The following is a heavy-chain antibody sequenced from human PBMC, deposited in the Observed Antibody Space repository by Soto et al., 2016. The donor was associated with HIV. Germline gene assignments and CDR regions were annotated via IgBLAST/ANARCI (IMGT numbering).Heavy chain of an antibody. CDR1: GFTFSSYW. Sequence: EVQLVESGGGLVQPGGSLRLSCAASGFTFSSYWMHWVRQGPGKGLVWISRIKSDGSNTDYADSVKGRFTISRDNAKNTLYLQMNSLRVEDTALYYCGRQTYYHDSSVFLGWFDPWGQGTLVTVSS. CDR2: IKSDGSNT. D-gene: IGHD3-22*01. J-gene: IGHJ5*02. V-gene: IGHV3-74*01. CDR3: GRQTYYHDSSVFLGWFDP.